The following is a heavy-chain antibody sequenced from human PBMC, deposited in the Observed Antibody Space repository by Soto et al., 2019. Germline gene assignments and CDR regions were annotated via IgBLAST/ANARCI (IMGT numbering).Heavy chain of an antibody. CDR3: ARGRAHYYDSSGPEYFQH. CDR2: MNPNSGNT. Sequence: ASVKVSCKASGYTFTSYDINWVRQASGQGLEWMGWMNPNSGNTGYAQKFQGRVTMTRNTSISTAYMELSSLRSEDTAVYYCARGRAHYYDSSGPEYFQHWGQGTLVTVSS. CDR1: GYTFTSYD. D-gene: IGHD3-22*01. V-gene: IGHV1-8*01. J-gene: IGHJ1*01.